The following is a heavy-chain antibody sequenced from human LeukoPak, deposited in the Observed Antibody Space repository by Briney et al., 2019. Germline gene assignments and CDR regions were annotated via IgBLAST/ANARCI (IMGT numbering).Heavy chain of an antibody. J-gene: IGHJ4*02. CDR2: IYYSGST. CDR3: ASLLRTSRDGYNFDY. V-gene: IGHV4-34*01. Sequence: RPSETLSLTCAVYGGSFSGYSWGWIRQPPGKGLEWIGNIYYSGSTYYNPSLKSRVTISVDTSKNQFSLKLSSVTAADTAVYYCASLLRTSRDGYNFDYWGQGTLVTVSS. CDR1: GGSFSGYS. D-gene: IGHD5-24*01.